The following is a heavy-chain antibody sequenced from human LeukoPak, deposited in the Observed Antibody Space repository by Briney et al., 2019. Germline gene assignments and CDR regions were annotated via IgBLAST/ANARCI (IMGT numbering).Heavy chain of an antibody. V-gene: IGHV4-34*01. CDR1: GGSFSGYY. CDR2: INHSGST. CDR3: ARSGTLRSLDY. D-gene: IGHD6-13*01. J-gene: IGHJ4*02. Sequence: SETLSLTCAVYGGSFSGYYWSWIRQPPGKGLEWIGEINHSGSTNYNPSLKSRVTISVDTSKNQFSLKLSSVTAADTAVYYCARSGTLRSLDYWGQGTLVTVSS.